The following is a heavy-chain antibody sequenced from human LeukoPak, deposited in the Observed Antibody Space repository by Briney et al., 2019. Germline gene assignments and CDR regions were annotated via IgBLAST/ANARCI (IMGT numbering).Heavy chain of an antibody. D-gene: IGHD3-10*01. J-gene: IGHJ4*02. CDR1: GGSISSYY. V-gene: IGHV4-4*07. CDR2: IYTSGST. Sequence: SETLSLTCTVSGGSISSYYWSWIRQPAGKGLEWIGRIYTSGSTNYNPSLKSRVTMSVDTSKNQFSLKLSSVSAADTAVYYCARGSGYYGSGSYSLTYWGKGTLVTVSS. CDR3: ARGSGYYGSGSYSLTY.